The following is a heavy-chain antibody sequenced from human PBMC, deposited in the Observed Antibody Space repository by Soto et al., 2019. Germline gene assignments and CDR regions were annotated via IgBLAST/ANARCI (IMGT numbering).Heavy chain of an antibody. J-gene: IGHJ4*02. V-gene: IGHV3-9*01. CDR1: GFTFDDYA. CDR3: AKDTPETRMSY. CDR2: ISWNSGSI. D-gene: IGHD1-1*01. Sequence: EVRLVESGGGLVQPGRSLRLSCAASGFTFDDYAMHWVRQAPGKGLEWVSGISWNSGSIGYADSVKGRFTISRDNAKNSLYLQMNSLRAEDTALYYCAKDTPETRMSYWGQGTLVTVSS.